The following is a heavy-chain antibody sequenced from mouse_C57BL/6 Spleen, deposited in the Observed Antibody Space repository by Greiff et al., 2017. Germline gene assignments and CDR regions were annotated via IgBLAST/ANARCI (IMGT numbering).Heavy chain of an antibody. CDR3: AGWRLRGYYAMDY. CDR2: IFPGSGST. D-gene: IGHD2-13*01. CDR1: GYTFTGYW. Sequence: QVQLQQSGAELMKPGASVKLSCKATGYTFTGYWIEWVKQRPGHGLEWIGEIFPGSGSTNYNEKFKGKATFPADTSSNTAYMQLSSLTTEDSAIYYCAGWRLRGYYAMDYWGQGTSVTVSS. V-gene: IGHV1-9*01. J-gene: IGHJ4*01.